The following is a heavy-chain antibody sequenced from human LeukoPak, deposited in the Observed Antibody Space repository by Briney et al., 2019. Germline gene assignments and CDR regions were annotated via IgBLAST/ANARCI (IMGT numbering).Heavy chain of an antibody. V-gene: IGHV3-48*03. J-gene: IGHJ4*02. CDR1: GFTFSSFE. CDR3: AKRSQDYGDYWTYFDY. D-gene: IGHD4-17*01. Sequence: PGGSLRLSCAASGFTFSSFEMNWVRQAPGKGLEWVSYISYSGSTIYYADSVKGRFTISRDNSKNTLYLQMNSLRAEDTAVYYCAKRSQDYGDYWTYFDYWGQGTLVTVSS. CDR2: ISYSGSTI.